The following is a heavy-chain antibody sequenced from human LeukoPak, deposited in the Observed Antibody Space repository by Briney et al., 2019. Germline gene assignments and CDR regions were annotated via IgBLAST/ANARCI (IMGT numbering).Heavy chain of an antibody. CDR1: GYTFTSYY. V-gene: IGHV1-46*01. CDR2: INPSGGST. D-gene: IGHD5-24*01. Sequence: ASVKVSCKASGYTFTSYYMHWVRQAPGQGLEWMGIINPSGGSTSYAQKFQGRVTMTRDTSTSTVYMELSSLRSEDTAVYYCARDSGTIKVKGYFDYWGQGTLVTVSS. J-gene: IGHJ4*02. CDR3: ARDSGTIKVKGYFDY.